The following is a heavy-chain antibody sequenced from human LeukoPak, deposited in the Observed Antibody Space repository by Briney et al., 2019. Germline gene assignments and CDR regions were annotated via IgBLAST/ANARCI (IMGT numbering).Heavy chain of an antibody. CDR2: ISNSGDNT. D-gene: IGHD3-9*01. CDR3: ARNPTGYPNWFAP. V-gene: IGHV3-23*01. CDR1: GFTFSSYV. J-gene: IGHJ5*02. Sequence: GGSLRLSCAASGFTFSSYVMSWVRQAPGKGLQWVSGISNSGDNTYYADSVKGRFTISRDNSKNPLYLQMNRLRAEDTAVYYCARNPTGYPNWFAPWGPGTLVTVSS.